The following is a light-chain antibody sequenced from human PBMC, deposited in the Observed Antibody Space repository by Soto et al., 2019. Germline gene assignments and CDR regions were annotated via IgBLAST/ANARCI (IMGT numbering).Light chain of an antibody. CDR3: QQLFSSPLFT. V-gene: IGKV1-9*01. CDR1: QGISSY. J-gene: IGKJ3*01. Sequence: DLQLTQSPSFLSASVGDRVTITCRASQGISSYLAWYQQKPGKAPKLLIYAASTLQSGVPSRFSGSGSGTEFTLTISSLQPEDFASYYCQQLFSSPLFTFGPGTKVDIK. CDR2: AAS.